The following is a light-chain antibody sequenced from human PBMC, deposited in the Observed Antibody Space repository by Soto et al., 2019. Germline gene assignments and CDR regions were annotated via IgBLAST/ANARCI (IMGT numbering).Light chain of an antibody. V-gene: IGLV3-1*01. CDR2: QDN. CDR1: KLGDKY. Sequence: SYELTHPPSVYVSPVQTASITCSGDKLGDKYACWYQQKPGQSPVLVIYQDNIRPSGIPERFSGSNSGNTATLTISGTQAMDEADYYCQAWDSSTGGVFGGGTKLTVL. CDR3: QAWDSSTGGV. J-gene: IGLJ3*02.